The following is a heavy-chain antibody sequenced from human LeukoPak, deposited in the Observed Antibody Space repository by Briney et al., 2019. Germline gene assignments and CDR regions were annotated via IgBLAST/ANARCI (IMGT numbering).Heavy chain of an antibody. CDR1: GGSISSYY. Sequence: SETLSLTCTVSGGSISSYYWSWIRQPPGKGLEWIGYIYYSGSTNYNPSLKSRVTISVDTSKNQFSLKLSSVTAADTAVYYCARAHGGWYLYFDCWGQGTLVTVSS. J-gene: IGHJ4*02. D-gene: IGHD6-19*01. V-gene: IGHV4-59*01. CDR3: ARAHGGWYLYFDC. CDR2: IYYSGST.